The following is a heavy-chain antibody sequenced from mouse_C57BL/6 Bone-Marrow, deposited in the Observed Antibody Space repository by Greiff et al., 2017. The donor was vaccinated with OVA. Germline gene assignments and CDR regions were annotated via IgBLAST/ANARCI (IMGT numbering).Heavy chain of an antibody. CDR2: IYPRSGNT. Sequence: QVQLKQSGAELARPGASVKLSCKASGYTFTSYGISWVKQRTGQGLEWIGEIYPRSGNTYYNEKFKGKATLTADKSSSTAYMELRSLTSEDDAVYFCLLTPPAYWGQGTLVTVSA. D-gene: IGHD4-1*01. CDR3: LLTPPAY. V-gene: IGHV1-81*01. CDR1: GYTFTSYG. J-gene: IGHJ3*01.